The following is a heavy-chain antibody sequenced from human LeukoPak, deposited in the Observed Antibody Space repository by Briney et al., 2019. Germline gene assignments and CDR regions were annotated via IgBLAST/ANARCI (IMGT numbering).Heavy chain of an antibody. CDR2: ISASNGDT. Sequence: ASVKVSCKASGYTSTSYGISWVRQAPGQGLEWMGWISASNGDTDYPQNLQGRVTMTTDTYTSTAYMELRSLTSDDTAIYYRARESHITREDYWGQGTLVTVSS. CDR1: GYTSTSYG. V-gene: IGHV1-18*01. D-gene: IGHD1-14*01. J-gene: IGHJ4*02. CDR3: ARESHITREDY.